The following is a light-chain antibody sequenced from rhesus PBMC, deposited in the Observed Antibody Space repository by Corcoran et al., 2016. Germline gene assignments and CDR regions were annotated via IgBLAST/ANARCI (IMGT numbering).Light chain of an antibody. V-gene: IGKV1-25*02. J-gene: IGKJ2*01. CDR2: AAS. CDR3: QHYYSTPYS. Sequence: DIQMTQSPSSLSASVGDRVTITCRASQGISKYLAWYQQKPGETPKLLIYAASGLQSGIPSRFSGSGSGTDFTLTISSLQSEDFATYYCQHYYSTPYSFGQGTKVEIK. CDR1: QGISKY.